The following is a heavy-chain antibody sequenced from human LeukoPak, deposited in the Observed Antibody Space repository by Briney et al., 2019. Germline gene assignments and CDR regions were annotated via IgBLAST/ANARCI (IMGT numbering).Heavy chain of an antibody. J-gene: IGHJ4*02. D-gene: IGHD4-23*01. CDR2: ISASGGST. V-gene: IGHV3-23*01. CDR1: GFTFSSYA. Sequence: GSLRLSCAASGFTFSSYAMSWVRQAPGKGLEWVSTISASGGSTYYADSVKGRFTISRDNSKNTLYLQMNSLRAEDTAVYYCAKVRWPYSDYWGQGTLVTVSS. CDR3: AKVRWPYSDY.